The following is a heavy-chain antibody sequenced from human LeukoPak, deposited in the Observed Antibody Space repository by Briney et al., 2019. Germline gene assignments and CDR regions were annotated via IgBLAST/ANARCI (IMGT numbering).Heavy chain of an antibody. CDR2: IYPGDSDT. V-gene: IGHV5-51*01. J-gene: IGHJ4*02. D-gene: IGHD4-23*01. CDR1: GYSFTDYW. CDR3: ARPSSLYGGTSEDY. Sequence: GESLEISCKASGYSFTDYWIVGVRQVPGKGVEWMGAIYPGDSDTRYSPSLDGKVTISADKSVSTTYLQWSSLQASDTAMYYCARPSSLYGGTSEDYWGQGTLVTVSS.